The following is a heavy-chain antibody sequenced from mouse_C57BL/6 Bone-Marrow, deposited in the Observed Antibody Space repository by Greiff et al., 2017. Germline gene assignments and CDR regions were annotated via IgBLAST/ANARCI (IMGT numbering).Heavy chain of an antibody. J-gene: IGHJ4*01. V-gene: IGHV1-82*01. CDR3: GTTAYYAMDY. CDR1: GYAFSSSW. D-gene: IGHD1-2*01. CDR2: IYPGDGDT. Sequence: VQLQQSGPELVKPGASVKISCKASGYAFSSSWMNWVKQRPGKGLEWIGRIYPGDGDTKYNGKFKGKATLTADKSSSTAYMQLSSLTSEDSAVYFCGTTAYYAMDYWGQGTSVTVSS.